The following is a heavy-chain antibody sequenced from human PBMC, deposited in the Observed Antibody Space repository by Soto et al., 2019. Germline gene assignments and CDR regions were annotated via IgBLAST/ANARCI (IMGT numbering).Heavy chain of an antibody. J-gene: IGHJ4*02. V-gene: IGHV4-59*08. D-gene: IGHD6-13*01. CDR3: ARRQSSSWYGL. CDR2: IYYSGST. Sequence: SETLSLTCTVSGGSISSYYWSWIRQPPGKGLEWIGYIYYSGSTNYNPSLKSRVTISVDTSKNQFSLKLSSVTAADTAVYYCARRQSSSWYGLWGQGTRVTVSS. CDR1: GGSISSYY.